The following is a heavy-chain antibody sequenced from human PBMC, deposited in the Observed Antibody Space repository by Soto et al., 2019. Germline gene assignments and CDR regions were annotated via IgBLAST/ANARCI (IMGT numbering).Heavy chain of an antibody. CDR3: ARGATMTHYYYYGMDV. Sequence: SVKVSCKASGGTFSSYAISWVRQAPGQGLEWMGGIIPIFGTANYAQKFQGRVTITADESTSTAYMELSSLRSEDTAVYYCARGATMTHYYYYGMDVWGQGTTVTVSS. J-gene: IGHJ6*02. CDR1: GGTFSSYA. CDR2: IIPIFGTA. V-gene: IGHV1-69*13. D-gene: IGHD5-12*01.